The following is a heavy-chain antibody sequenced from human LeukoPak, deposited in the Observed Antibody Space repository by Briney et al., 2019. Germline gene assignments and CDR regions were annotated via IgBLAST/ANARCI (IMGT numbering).Heavy chain of an antibody. CDR1: GFTFSSYG. CDR2: IRYDGSNK. Sequence: GGSLRLSCAASGFTFSSYGMSWVRQAPGKGLEWVAFIRYDGSNKYYADSVKGRFTISRDNSKNTLYLQMNSLRAEDTAVYYCAKTEVDIVVTGGGNYYMDVWGKGTTVTVSS. J-gene: IGHJ6*03. V-gene: IGHV3-30*02. D-gene: IGHD2-15*01. CDR3: AKTEVDIVVTGGGNYYMDV.